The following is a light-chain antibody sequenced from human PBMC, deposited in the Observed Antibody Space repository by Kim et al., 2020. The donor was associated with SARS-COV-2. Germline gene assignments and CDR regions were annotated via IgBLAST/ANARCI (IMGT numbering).Light chain of an antibody. J-gene: IGLJ1*01. Sequence: SVSPGQTSSITCSGDKLVDKYACWYQQKPGQSPVLVIYQDSKRPSGIPERFSGSNSGNTATLTISGTQAMDEADYYCQAWDSSTEVFGTGTKVTVL. V-gene: IGLV3-1*01. CDR3: QAWDSSTEV. CDR2: QDS. CDR1: KLVDKY.